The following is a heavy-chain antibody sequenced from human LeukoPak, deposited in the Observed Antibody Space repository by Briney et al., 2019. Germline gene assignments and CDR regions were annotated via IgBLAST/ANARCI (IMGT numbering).Heavy chain of an antibody. CDR2: IYSGGVT. V-gene: IGHV3-66*02. CDR1: GFTVTSNY. D-gene: IGHD6-19*01. Sequence: PGGSLRLSCAASGFTVTSNYMSWVRQAPGKGLEWVSVIYSGGVTYYADSVKGRFTISRDNRKNTLLLQMNSLRAEDTAVYYCAREFSGSDGFFDCWGQGTLVTVSS. CDR3: AREFSGSDGFFDC. J-gene: IGHJ4*02.